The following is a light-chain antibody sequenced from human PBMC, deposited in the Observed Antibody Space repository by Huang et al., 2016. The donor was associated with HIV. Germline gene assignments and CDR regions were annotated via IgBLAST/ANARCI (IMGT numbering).Light chain of an antibody. J-gene: IGKJ5*01. CDR2: DAS. Sequence: EIVMTQSPATPSVSPGERATLSCRASQTVSSNLAWYQQKPGQAPRLLIYDASTRATGIPARFSGSGSGTEFTLTINSLQSEDFAVYYCQQYHNWPPITFGQGTRLEIK. V-gene: IGKV3-15*01. CDR1: QTVSSN. CDR3: QQYHNWPPIT.